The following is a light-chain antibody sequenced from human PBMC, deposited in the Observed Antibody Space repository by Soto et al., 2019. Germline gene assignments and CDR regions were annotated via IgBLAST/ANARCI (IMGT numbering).Light chain of an antibody. CDR3: HQYNDWPPA. CDR2: GPS. J-gene: IGKJ1*01. Sequence: VGVTQSPATLSVSPGERATPSCRASQSVSDNVAWYHQKPGQAPRLLIYGPSTRASGVPPRFSGSGYGREFTLIISSLHSEDYGVYYCHQYNDWPPAFGQGTKVDIK. V-gene: IGKV3-15*01. CDR1: QSVSDN.